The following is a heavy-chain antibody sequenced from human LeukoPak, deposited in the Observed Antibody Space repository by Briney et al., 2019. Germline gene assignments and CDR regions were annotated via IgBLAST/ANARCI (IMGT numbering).Heavy chain of an antibody. D-gene: IGHD4-23*01. CDR2: ISNDGNST. J-gene: IGHJ4*02. Sequence: GRSLRLSCSGSGFSFGDYGINWVRQAPGKGLVWVSRISNDGNSTGYADSVKGRFTISRDNAKNTLYLLMNSLRAEDTAVYFCARHLTYGGWNSWGQGTLVTVSA. V-gene: IGHV3-74*01. CDR3: ARHLTYGGWNS. CDR1: GFSFGDYG.